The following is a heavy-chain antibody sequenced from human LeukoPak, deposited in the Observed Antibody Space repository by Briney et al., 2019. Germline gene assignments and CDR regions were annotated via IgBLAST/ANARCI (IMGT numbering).Heavy chain of an antibody. D-gene: IGHD5-12*01. CDR3: ARAGGSGYDDY. Sequence: GGSLRLSCAASGFTFSSYWMSWVRQAPGKGLEWVANIKQDGSEKYYVDSVKGRFTISRDNAKNSLYPQMNSLRAEDTAVYYCARAGGSGYDDYWGQGTLVTVSS. CDR2: IKQDGSEK. CDR1: GFTFSSYW. V-gene: IGHV3-7*01. J-gene: IGHJ4*02.